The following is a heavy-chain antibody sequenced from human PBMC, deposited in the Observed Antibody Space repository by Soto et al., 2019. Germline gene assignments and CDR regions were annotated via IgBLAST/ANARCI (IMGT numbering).Heavy chain of an antibody. J-gene: IGHJ6*01. CDR3: ARGLPGYYGKDV. CDR1: GFTFSNYW. Sequence: EVQLVESGGGLVQPGGSLRLSCAASGFTFSNYWIHWVRQAPGKGLVWVSRIKGDGSRIDYADSVKGRFIISRDNAKNTVYVQRHSRGDADAAVYYCARGLPGYYGKDVLGQGTTITVSS. V-gene: IGHV3-74*01. CDR2: IKGDGSRI. D-gene: IGHD4-17*01.